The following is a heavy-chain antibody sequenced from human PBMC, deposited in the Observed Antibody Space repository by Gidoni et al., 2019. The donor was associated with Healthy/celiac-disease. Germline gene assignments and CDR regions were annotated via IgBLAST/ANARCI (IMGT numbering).Heavy chain of an antibody. J-gene: IGHJ5*02. V-gene: IGHV3-9*01. CDR2: ISWNSGSI. CDR3: AKDGEGATRITNNWFDP. Sequence: EVQLVESGGGLVQPGRSLRLSCAASGFTFDDYAMHGVRQAPGKGLEWVSGISWNSGSIGYADSVKGRFTISRDNAKNSLYLQMNSLRAEDTALYYCAKDGEGATRITNNWFDPWGQGTLVTVSS. D-gene: IGHD3-10*01. CDR1: GFTFDDYA.